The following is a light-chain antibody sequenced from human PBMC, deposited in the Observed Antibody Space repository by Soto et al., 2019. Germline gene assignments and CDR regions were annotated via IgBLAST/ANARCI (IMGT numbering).Light chain of an antibody. Sequence: EIVMKQSPAPLSVSSGEKATLPCRAQQSVSSNLAWYQQKPGQAPRLLIYGASTRATGIPARFSGSGSGTEFTLTISSLQSEDFAVYYCQQYNNWPLTFGGGTKV. V-gene: IGKV3-15*01. CDR1: QSVSSN. CDR2: GAS. J-gene: IGKJ4*01. CDR3: QQYNNWPLT.